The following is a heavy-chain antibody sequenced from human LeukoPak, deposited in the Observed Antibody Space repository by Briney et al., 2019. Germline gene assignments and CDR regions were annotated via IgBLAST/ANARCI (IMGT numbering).Heavy chain of an antibody. CDR1: GFTFSSYS. Sequence: GGSLRLSCAASGFTFSSYSMHWVRQAPGKGLEWVSSISASSSSIYYADSVKGRFTISRDNSKNTLYLQMNSLRAEDTAVYYCAKDFRNGYFDYWGQGTLVTVSS. CDR3: AKDFRNGYFDY. CDR2: ISASSSSI. D-gene: IGHD2-8*01. V-gene: IGHV3-21*01. J-gene: IGHJ4*02.